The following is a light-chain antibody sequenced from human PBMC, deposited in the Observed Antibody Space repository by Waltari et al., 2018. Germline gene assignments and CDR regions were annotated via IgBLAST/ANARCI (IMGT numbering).Light chain of an antibody. Sequence: ILLTQSPVILSVSPGGRATLSCRASQSISNNLTWYQQKPGQAPRLLIYDASNRATGIPARFSGSGSGTDFTLTIASLEPEDLAVYYCQHRYNWPRTFGQGTKVGIK. CDR1: QSISNN. V-gene: IGKV3-11*01. J-gene: IGKJ1*01. CDR3: QHRYNWPRT. CDR2: DAS.